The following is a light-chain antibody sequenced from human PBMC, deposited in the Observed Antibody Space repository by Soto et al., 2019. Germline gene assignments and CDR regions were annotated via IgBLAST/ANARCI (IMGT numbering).Light chain of an antibody. CDR1: SSDVGFYDR. CDR3: SSYTTSSTYV. Sequence: QSVLTQPPSVSGSPGQSVTISCTGNSSDVGFYDRVSWYQQPPGTAPKLMISEVSNRPSGVPNRFSGSKSGNTASLTISGLQAEDEADYYCSSYTTSSTYVFGTGTKLTVL. CDR2: EVS. J-gene: IGLJ1*01. V-gene: IGLV2-18*02.